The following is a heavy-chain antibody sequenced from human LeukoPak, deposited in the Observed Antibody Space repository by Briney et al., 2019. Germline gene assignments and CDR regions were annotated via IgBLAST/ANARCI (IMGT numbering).Heavy chain of an antibody. D-gene: IGHD1-26*01. J-gene: IGHJ4*02. CDR1: GFTFSGSA. Sequence: PGGSLRRSCAASGFTFSGSAMHWVRQASGKGLEWVGRIRSKANSYATAYAASVKGRFTIARDDSKNTAYLQINSLKTEDTAVYYCTTRTLVGATRLDYGGQGTLVTVSS. CDR3: TTRTLVGATRLDY. V-gene: IGHV3-73*01. CDR2: IRSKANSYAT.